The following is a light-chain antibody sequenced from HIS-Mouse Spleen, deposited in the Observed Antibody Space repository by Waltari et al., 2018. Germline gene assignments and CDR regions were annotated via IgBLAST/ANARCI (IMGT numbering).Light chain of an antibody. J-gene: IGKJ4*01. CDR2: LGS. CDR1: QSILHSNGYNY. V-gene: IGKV2-28*01. CDR3: MQALQTPST. Sequence: DIVMTQSPLSLPVTPGEPASISCRSSQSILHSNGYNYLDWYLQKPGQSPQLLIYLGSNRASGVPDRFSGSGSGTDFKLKISRVEAEDVGVYYCMQALQTPSTFGGGTKVEIK.